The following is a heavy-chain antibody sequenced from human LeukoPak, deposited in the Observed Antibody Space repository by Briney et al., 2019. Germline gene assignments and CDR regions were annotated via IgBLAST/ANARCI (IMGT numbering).Heavy chain of an antibody. Sequence: SETLSLTGTGYGGSISSYYWSWIRQPPGKGLEWIGYIYYSGSTNYNPSLKSRVTISVDTSKNQFSLKLSSVTAADTAVYYCARGSSSMGYWGQGTLVTVSS. D-gene: IGHD6-6*01. CDR2: IYYSGST. CDR3: ARGSSSMGY. V-gene: IGHV4-59*12. J-gene: IGHJ4*02. CDR1: GGSISSYY.